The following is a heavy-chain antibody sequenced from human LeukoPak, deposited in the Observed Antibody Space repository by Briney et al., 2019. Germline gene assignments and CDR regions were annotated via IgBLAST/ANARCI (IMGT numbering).Heavy chain of an antibody. V-gene: IGHV3-23*01. Sequence: GGSLRLSCAASGFTFSSFAMTWVRQAPGKGLEWVSSITGTHYTKYNKDSVKGRFTISRDNSKNTLFLQMNSLRADDTAVYYCTKDPNGDYVGAFDPWGQGTLVTVSS. CDR3: TKDPNGDYVGAFDP. CDR1: GFTFSSFA. D-gene: IGHD4-17*01. CDR2: ITGTHYTK. J-gene: IGHJ5*02.